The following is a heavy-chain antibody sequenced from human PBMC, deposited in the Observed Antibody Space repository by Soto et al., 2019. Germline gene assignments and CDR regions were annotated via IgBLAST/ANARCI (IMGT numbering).Heavy chain of an antibody. CDR2: ISGSGGST. D-gene: IGHD2-2*03. J-gene: IGHJ5*02. CDR1: GFTFSSYA. V-gene: IGHV3-23*01. Sequence: GGSLRLSCAASGFTFSSYAMSWVRQAPGKGLEWVSAISGSGGSTYYADSGKGRFTISRDNSKNTLYLQMNSLRAEDTAVYYCAKDGYCSSTSCYGDLSWFDPWGQGTLVTVSS. CDR3: AKDGYCSSTSCYGDLSWFDP.